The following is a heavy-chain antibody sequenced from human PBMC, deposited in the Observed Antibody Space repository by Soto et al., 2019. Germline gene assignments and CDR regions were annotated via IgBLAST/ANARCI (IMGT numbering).Heavy chain of an antibody. V-gene: IGHV1-18*01. Sequence: ASVKVSCKASGYTFTSYGISWVRQAPGQGLEWMGWISAYNGNTNYAQKLQGRVTMTTDTSTSTAYMELRSLRSDDTAVYYCARDGIAVADEPNWLDPWGQGTLVTLSS. CDR2: ISAYNGNT. CDR1: GYTFTSYG. J-gene: IGHJ5*02. D-gene: IGHD6-19*01. CDR3: ARDGIAVADEPNWLDP.